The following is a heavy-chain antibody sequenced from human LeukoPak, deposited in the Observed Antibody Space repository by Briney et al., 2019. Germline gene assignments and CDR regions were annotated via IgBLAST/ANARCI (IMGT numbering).Heavy chain of an antibody. Sequence: GGSLRLSCAASGFTFSDYYMSWIRQAPGKGLEWVSYISSSSSYIYYADSVKGRFTISRDNAKYSLYLQMNSLRAEDTAVYYCARSYCRGGSCYSGDAFDIWGQGTMVTVSS. CDR2: ISSSSSYI. J-gene: IGHJ3*02. D-gene: IGHD2-15*01. CDR3: ARSYCRGGSCYSGDAFDI. CDR1: GFTFSDYY. V-gene: IGHV3-11*06.